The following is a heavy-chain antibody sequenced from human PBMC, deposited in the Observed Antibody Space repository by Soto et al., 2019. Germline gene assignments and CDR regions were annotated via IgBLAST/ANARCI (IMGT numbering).Heavy chain of an antibody. CDR1: GFMFSSAW. Sequence: EVQVVESGGDLVEPAGSLRLSCETSGFMFSSAWMSWVRQAPGKGLEWVARIKSKKDGGARDYAAPVNGRFSISRDDSKSTVYLQMNSLRAEDTALYYCVEGWNDFWGQGTLVTVSS. CDR3: VEGWNDF. J-gene: IGHJ4*02. V-gene: IGHV3-15*01. D-gene: IGHD1-1*01. CDR2: IKSKKDGGAR.